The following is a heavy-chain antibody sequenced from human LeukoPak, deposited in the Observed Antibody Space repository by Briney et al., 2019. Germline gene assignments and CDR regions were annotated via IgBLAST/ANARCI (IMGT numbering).Heavy chain of an antibody. J-gene: IGHJ4*02. CDR3: AKDRSGWPLDY. V-gene: IGHV4-39*07. CDR2: MYYSGST. D-gene: IGHD3-10*01. CDR1: GGPISSSSYY. Sequence: SETLSLTCTVSGGPISSSSYYWGWIRQPPGKGLEWIGSMYYSGSTYYNPSLKSRVTISVDTSKNQFSLRLSSVTAADTAVYYCAKDRSGWPLDYWGQGTLVTVSS.